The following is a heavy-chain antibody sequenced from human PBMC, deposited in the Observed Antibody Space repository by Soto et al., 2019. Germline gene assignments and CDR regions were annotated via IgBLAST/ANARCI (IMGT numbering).Heavy chain of an antibody. CDR2: RKEDGSEE. CDR1: GFPLSANW. Sequence: EEQLVESGGGLVQPGGSLRLSCAASGFPLSANWMTWFRQAPRKGLEWVASRKEDGSEEYYVDSVNGRFTISRDNVKNSLYLQMNSLRVDDTAVYYCARDLGDYGDSYHYYGLDVWGQGTAVTVSS. D-gene: IGHD4-17*01. CDR3: ARDLGDYGDSYHYYGLDV. V-gene: IGHV3-7*05. J-gene: IGHJ6*02.